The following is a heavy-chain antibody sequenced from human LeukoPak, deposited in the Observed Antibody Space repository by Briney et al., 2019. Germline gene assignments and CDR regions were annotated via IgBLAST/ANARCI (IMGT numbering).Heavy chain of an antibody. J-gene: IGHJ4*02. CDR1: GYTFTSYA. D-gene: IGHD6-19*01. V-gene: IGHV1-3*03. Sequence: ASVKVSCKASGYTFTSYAMHWVRQAPGQRLEWMGWINAGNGNTKYSQEFQGKVTITRDTSASAVYMELSSLRSDDMAVYYCARVVRYSSGPLTDLLPYYFDYWGQGTLVTVSS. CDR2: INAGNGNT. CDR3: ARVVRYSSGPLTDLLPYYFDY.